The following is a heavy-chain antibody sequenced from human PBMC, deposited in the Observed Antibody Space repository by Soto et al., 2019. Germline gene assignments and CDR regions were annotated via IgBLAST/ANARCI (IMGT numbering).Heavy chain of an antibody. V-gene: IGHV3-7*05. CDR3: ARDVSPGSSSLYLDAFDI. Sequence: EMQLVESGGGLVQPGGSLRLSCAASESTFSYLWMTWVRQAPGKGLEWVANTKRDGSQMSYLDDVRGRFTISRDNAKNSLYLQMNNLRAEDTALYYCARDVSPGSSSLYLDAFDIWGQGTMVTVSS. D-gene: IGHD6-13*01. J-gene: IGHJ3*02. CDR2: TKRDGSQM. CDR1: ESTFSYLW.